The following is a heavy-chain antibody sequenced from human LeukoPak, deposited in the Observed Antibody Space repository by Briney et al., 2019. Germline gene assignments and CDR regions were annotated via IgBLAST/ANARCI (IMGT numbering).Heavy chain of an antibody. CDR2: INHSGST. CDR3: ARGPPYCSGGSCYSLEDY. J-gene: IGHJ4*02. Sequence: SETLSLTCAVYGGSFSGYYWSWLRQPPGKGLEWIGEINHSGSTNYNPSLKSRVTISVDTSKNQFSLKLSSVTAADTAVYYCARGPPYCSGGSCYSLEDYWGQGTLVTVSS. V-gene: IGHV4-34*01. CDR1: GGSFSGYY. D-gene: IGHD2-15*01.